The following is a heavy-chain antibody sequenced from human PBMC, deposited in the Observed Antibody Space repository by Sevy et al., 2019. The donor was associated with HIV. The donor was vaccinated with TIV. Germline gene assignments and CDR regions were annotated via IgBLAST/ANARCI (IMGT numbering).Heavy chain of an antibody. CDR1: AFTFSSYD. V-gene: IGHV3-13*01. D-gene: IGHD6-13*01. CDR2: IGLSGDT. CDR3: ARETAADAFDV. J-gene: IGHJ3*01. Sequence: PAGGSLRLSCAATAFTFSSYDMHWVRQVAGKGLEWVSSIGLSGDTYFAGSVKGRFTISRDNVKNYLYLQMSSLRAGDTAVYCCARETAADAFDVWGQGTFVTVSS.